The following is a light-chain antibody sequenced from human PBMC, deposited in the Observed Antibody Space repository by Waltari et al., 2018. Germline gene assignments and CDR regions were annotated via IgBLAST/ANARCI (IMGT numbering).Light chain of an antibody. CDR2: EVS. CDR1: SSDVGGYNS. Sequence: QSALTQPPSASGSPGPSVTISCTGTSSDVGGYNSFSWYQQHPGKAPKLMIYEVSKRPSGVPDRFSGSKSGNTASLTVSGLQAEDEADYYCSSYAGSNNFVFGTGTKVTVL. V-gene: IGLV2-8*01. J-gene: IGLJ1*01. CDR3: SSYAGSNNFV.